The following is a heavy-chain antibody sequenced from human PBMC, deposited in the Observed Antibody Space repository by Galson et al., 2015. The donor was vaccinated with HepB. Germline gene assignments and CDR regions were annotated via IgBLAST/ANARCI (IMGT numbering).Heavy chain of an antibody. V-gene: IGHV3-23*01. J-gene: IGHJ4*02. CDR3: AKHTYSSSWSPFDY. CDR2: ISGSGIST. CDR1: GFTFSGYA. Sequence: SLRLSCAASGFTFSGYAMSWVRQAPGKGLEWVSAISGSGISTYYADSVKGRFTISRDNSENSLYLQMDSLRVEDTAVYYCAKHTYSSSWSPFDYWGQGTLVTVSS. D-gene: IGHD6-13*01.